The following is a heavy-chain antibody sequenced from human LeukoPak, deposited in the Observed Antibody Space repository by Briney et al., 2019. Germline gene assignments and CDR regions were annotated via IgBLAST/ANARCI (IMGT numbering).Heavy chain of an antibody. D-gene: IGHD5-18*01. V-gene: IGHV4-4*02. Sequence: SETLSLTCAVSGGSISSSNWWSWVRQPPGKGLEWIGEIYHSGSTNYNPSPKSRVTISVDKSKNQFSLKLSSVTAADTAVYYCARETWIQLWLTIDYWGQGTLVTVSS. CDR2: IYHSGST. CDR3: ARETWIQLWLTIDY. J-gene: IGHJ4*02. CDR1: GGSISSSNW.